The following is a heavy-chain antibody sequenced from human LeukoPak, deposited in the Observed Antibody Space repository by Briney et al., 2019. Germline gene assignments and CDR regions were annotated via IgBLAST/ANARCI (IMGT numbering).Heavy chain of an antibody. Sequence: PGRSLRLSCAASGFTVSSYGTHWVRQAPGKGLEWVAVISYDGSNKYYADSVKGRFTISRDNSKNTLYLQMNSLRAEDTAVYYCAKDDCWAGDRYFDYWGQGTLVTVSS. CDR3: AKDDCWAGDRYFDY. V-gene: IGHV3-30*18. CDR2: ISYDGSNK. CDR1: GFTVSSYG. D-gene: IGHD3/OR15-3a*01. J-gene: IGHJ4*02.